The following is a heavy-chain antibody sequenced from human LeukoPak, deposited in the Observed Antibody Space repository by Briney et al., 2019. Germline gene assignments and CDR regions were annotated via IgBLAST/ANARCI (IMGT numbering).Heavy chain of an antibody. CDR1: GGCISSYY. J-gene: IGHJ4*02. Sequence: SETLSLTCTASGGCISSYYCSWIRQPPGKGLEWIGYIYTGGSTNYNPSLKSRVTISVDTSKNQFSLKLSSVTAADTAVYYCARQRGGSGWYYFDYWGQGTLVTVSS. CDR3: ARQRGGSGWYYFDY. V-gene: IGHV4-4*09. CDR2: IYTGGST. D-gene: IGHD6-19*01.